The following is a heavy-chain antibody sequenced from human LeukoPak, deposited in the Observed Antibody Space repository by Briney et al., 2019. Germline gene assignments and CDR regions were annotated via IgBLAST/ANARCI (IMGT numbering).Heavy chain of an antibody. Sequence: SETLSLTCAVYGGSFSGYYWSWIRQPPGEGLEWIGEINHSGSTNYNPSLKSRVTISVDTSKNQFSLKLSSVTAADTAVYYCARVGYDFWSGSGIRNWGQGTLVTVSS. CDR1: GGSFSGYY. D-gene: IGHD3-3*01. CDR3: ARVGYDFWSGSGIRN. CDR2: INHSGST. V-gene: IGHV4-34*01. J-gene: IGHJ4*02.